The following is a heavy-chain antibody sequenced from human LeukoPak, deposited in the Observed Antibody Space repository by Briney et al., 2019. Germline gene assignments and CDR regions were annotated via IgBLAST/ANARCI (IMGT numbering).Heavy chain of an antibody. CDR2: IKEDGSEK. Sequence: PAGSLRPSCAASGFTFSSSWMSWVRQAPGKGLEWVANIKEDGSEKHYVDSVKGRFTISRENAKNSLHLQMNSLRAEDTAVYYCARDRYFQYWGQGTLVTVSS. CDR1: GFTFSSSW. V-gene: IGHV3-7*01. D-gene: IGHD1-14*01. CDR3: ARDRYFQY. J-gene: IGHJ1*01.